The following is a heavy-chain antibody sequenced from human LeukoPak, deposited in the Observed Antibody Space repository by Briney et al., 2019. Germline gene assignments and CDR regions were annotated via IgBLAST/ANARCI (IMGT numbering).Heavy chain of an antibody. CDR2: ISYDGSNK. V-gene: IGHV3-30*18. D-gene: IGHD3-16*01. CDR3: AKESRGRAFDI. Sequence: GGSLRLSCAASGFTFSSYGMHWVRQAPGKGLEWVAVISYDGSNKYYADSVKGRFTISRDNSKNTLYLQMNSLRAEDTAVYHCAKESRGRAFDIWGQGTTVTVSS. CDR1: GFTFSSYG. J-gene: IGHJ3*02.